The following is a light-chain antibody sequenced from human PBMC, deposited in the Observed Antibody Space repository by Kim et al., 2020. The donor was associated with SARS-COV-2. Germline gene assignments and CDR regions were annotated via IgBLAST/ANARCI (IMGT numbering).Light chain of an antibody. CDR3: QAWDSSTVL. V-gene: IGLV3-1*01. CDR1: KVGDKY. Sequence: SYELTQPPSVSVSPGQTATITCSGDKVGDKYVCWYQQNTGQSPVVVIYQDRKRPSGIPERFSGSNSGNTATLTISGTQAMDEADYYCQAWDSSTVLFGGGTKLTVL. CDR2: QDR. J-gene: IGLJ2*01.